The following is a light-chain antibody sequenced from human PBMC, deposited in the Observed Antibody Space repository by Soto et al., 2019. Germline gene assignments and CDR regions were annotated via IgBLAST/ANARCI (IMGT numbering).Light chain of an antibody. CDR2: KAS. CDR1: QSISSW. CDR3: QQYSTYVWT. J-gene: IGKJ1*01. Sequence: DIQMTQSPSTLSASIGDRVTITCRASQSISSWLAWYQQXXXXAPKLLIYKASSLESGVPSRFSGSGSGTEFTLTISSLQPDDFAAYYCQQYSTYVWTFGQGTKVEI. V-gene: IGKV1-5*03.